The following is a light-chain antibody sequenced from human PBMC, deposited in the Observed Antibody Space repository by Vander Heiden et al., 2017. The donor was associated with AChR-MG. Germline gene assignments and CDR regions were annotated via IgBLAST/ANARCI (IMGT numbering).Light chain of an antibody. V-gene: IGLV6-57*02. J-gene: IGLJ3*02. CDR2: ESN. CDR1: SGSIASKD. Sequence: NFVLTQPHSVSESPGKTVTIPCTGSSGSIASKDVQWYQQRPGSVPVTVVYESNQRPSGVPDRFSGSIDSSSNSASLTISGLRTEDEADYYCQSYGTINSQWVFGGGTTLTVL. CDR3: QSYGTINSQWV.